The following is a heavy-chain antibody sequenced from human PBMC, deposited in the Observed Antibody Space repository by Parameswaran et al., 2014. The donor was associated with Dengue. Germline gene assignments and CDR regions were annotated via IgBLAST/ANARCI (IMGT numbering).Heavy chain of an antibody. CDR2: ISGSGGST. J-gene: IGHJ4*02. V-gene: IGHV3-23*01. CDR3: AKDRRYCSGYSLPRDY. Sequence: VRQMPGKGLEWVSVISGSGGSTFYADSVKGRFTISRDNSKNTLFLQMNSLRAEDTAVYYCAKDRRYCSGYSLPRDYWGQGTLVTVSS. D-gene: IGHD2-15*01.